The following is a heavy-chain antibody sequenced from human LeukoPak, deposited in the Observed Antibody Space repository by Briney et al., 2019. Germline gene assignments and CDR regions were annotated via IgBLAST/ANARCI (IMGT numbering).Heavy chain of an antibody. CDR2: MNPNTGNT. CDR3: ASAVAGTNAFDI. Sequence: ASVKVSCKASGYTFTSYDIYWVRQATGQGLEWMGWMNPNTGNTGYAQKFQGRVTVTSNTSMSTAYIELSSLRSEDTAIYYCASAVAGTNAFDIWGQGTMVTVSS. J-gene: IGHJ3*02. V-gene: IGHV1-8*01. CDR1: GYTFTSYD. D-gene: IGHD6-19*01.